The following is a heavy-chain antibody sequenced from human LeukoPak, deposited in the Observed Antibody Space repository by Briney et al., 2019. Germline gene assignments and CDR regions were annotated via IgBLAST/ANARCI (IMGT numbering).Heavy chain of an antibody. J-gene: IGHJ6*03. CDR2: INHSGST. CDR1: GGSFSGYY. D-gene: IGHD6-6*01. V-gene: IGHV4-34*01. CDR3: ARGRYSSSSYYYYYMDV. Sequence: SENLSLTCAVYGGSFSGYYWSWIRQPPGKGLEWIGEINHSGSTNYNPSLKSRVTISVDTSKNQFSLKLSSVTAADTAVYYCARGRYSSSSYYYYYMDVWGKGTTVTVSS.